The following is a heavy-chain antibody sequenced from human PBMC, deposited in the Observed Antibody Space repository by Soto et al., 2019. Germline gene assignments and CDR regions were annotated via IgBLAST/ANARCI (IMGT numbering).Heavy chain of an antibody. Sequence: QVQLQQWGAGLLKPSETLSLTCAVSGGSFSGYYWSWIRQPPGKGLEWIGEINHSGSTNNNPSLKSRVTISVDTSKNQFYLKLSTVTAADTAVYYCARIRCGVGGAFDIWGQGTMVTVSS. CDR3: ARIRCGVGGAFDI. CDR2: INHSGST. V-gene: IGHV4-34*01. CDR1: GGSFSGYY. D-gene: IGHD4-17*01. J-gene: IGHJ3*02.